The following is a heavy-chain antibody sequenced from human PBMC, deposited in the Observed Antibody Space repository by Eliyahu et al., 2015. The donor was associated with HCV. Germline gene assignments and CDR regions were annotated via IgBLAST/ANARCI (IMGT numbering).Heavy chain of an antibody. D-gene: IGHD6-19*01. V-gene: IGHV1-8*01. Sequence: QVQLVQSGAEVKKPGASVKVSCKASGYSXTSNDITWVRQAPGQVLXWMGWMNPXTGNTGYAQKXQGRIAMTRDTSITTAXMEXFGLSPDDTAVYYCASAVTVYRSLDVWGQGTAVTVSS. CDR2: MNPXTGNT. CDR3: ASAVTVYRSLDV. J-gene: IGHJ6*02. CDR1: GYSXTSND.